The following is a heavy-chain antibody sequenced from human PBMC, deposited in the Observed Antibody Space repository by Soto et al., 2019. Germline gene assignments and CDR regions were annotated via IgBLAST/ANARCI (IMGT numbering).Heavy chain of an antibody. D-gene: IGHD3-16*01. Sequence: QVQLQQWGAGRLKPSETLSLTCAVYGGSFRGYYWSWIRQPPGKGLQWLGEINHSGSNNYNPSLRRRVSRSVDTCKNQHSLRLSSVPAADTAVYYWASRPGGATQWGDDWGQGTLVTVSS. CDR2: INHSGSN. J-gene: IGHJ4*02. CDR1: GGSFRGYY. V-gene: IGHV4-34*01. CDR3: ASRPGGATQWGDD.